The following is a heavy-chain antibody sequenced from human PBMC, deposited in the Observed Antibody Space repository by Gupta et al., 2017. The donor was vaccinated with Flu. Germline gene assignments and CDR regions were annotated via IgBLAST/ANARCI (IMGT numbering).Heavy chain of an antibody. Sequence: VRQAPGQGLEWMGGIIPVFGPTNYAQKFQGRVTITADESTSTAYMELSSLRSEDTAVYYCARKGGGHCSGGTYYSFDYWGQGTLVTVSS. CDR3: ARKGGGHCSGGTYYSFDY. CDR2: IIPVFGPT. V-gene: IGHV1-69*01. D-gene: IGHD2-15*01. J-gene: IGHJ4*02.